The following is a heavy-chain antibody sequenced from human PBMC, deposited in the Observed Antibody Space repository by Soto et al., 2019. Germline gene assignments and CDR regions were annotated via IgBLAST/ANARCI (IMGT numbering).Heavy chain of an antibody. Sequence: WASVKVSCKASGCTFTSYFITWVRQAPGRGLEWMGWISAYNGNTNYPQMLQGRVTMTTDTTTSAAYMELRSLRSDDTAVYYCERQNYYSGMDVWGQGTTVTVSS. CDR3: ERQNYYSGMDV. CDR2: ISAYNGNT. CDR1: GCTFTSYF. V-gene: IGHV1-18*01. J-gene: IGHJ6*02.